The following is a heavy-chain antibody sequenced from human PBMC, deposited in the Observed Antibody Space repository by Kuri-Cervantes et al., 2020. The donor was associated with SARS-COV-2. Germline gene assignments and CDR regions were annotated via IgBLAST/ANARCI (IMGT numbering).Heavy chain of an antibody. D-gene: IGHD4-17*01. CDR1: GFTFSSYA. V-gene: IGHV3-30-3*01. J-gene: IGHJ2*01. Sequence: GESLKISCAASGFTFSSYAMHWVRQAPGKGLECVAVISYDGSNKYYAASVKGRFTISRDNSKNTLYLQMNSLRAEDTAVYYCARDFYGDYVWYFDFWGRGTLVTVSS. CDR2: ISYDGSNK. CDR3: ARDFYGDYVWYFDF.